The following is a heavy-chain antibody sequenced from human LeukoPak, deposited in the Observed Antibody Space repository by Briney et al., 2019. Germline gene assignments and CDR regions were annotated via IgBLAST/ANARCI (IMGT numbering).Heavy chain of an antibody. V-gene: IGHV3-23*01. CDR2: ISDSGGST. J-gene: IGHJ4*02. Sequence: GGSLRLSCAVSGITLSNYGMSWVRQAPGRGLEWVAGISDSGGSTNYADSVKGRFTISRDNPKNTLYLQMNSLRAEDTAVYFCAKRGVVIRVILVGFHKEAYYFDSWGQGALVTVSS. D-gene: IGHD3-22*01. CDR1: GITLSNYG. CDR3: AKRGVVIRVILVGFHKEAYYFDS.